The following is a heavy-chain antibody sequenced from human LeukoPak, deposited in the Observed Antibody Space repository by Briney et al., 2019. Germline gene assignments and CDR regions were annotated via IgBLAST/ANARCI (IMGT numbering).Heavy chain of an antibody. V-gene: IGHV4-39*01. Sequence: SETLSLTCTVPGGSISSSYYYWGWIRQPPGKGLEWIGSIYYSGSTYYNPSLKSRVTISVDTSKNQFSLKLSSVTAADTAVYYCARGLFWSGYWFDPWGQGTLVTVSS. CDR3: ARGLFWSGYWFDP. CDR1: GGSISSSYYY. CDR2: IYYSGST. D-gene: IGHD3-3*01. J-gene: IGHJ5*02.